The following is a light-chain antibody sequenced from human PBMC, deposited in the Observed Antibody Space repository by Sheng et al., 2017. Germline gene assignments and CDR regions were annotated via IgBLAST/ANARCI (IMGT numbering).Light chain of an antibody. CDR3: QQSYSTPRTWT. CDR1: QSISSY. J-gene: IGKJ1*01. V-gene: IGKV1-39*01. CDR2: AAS. Sequence: DIQMTQSPSSLSASVGDRVTITCRASQSISSYLNWYQQKPGKAPKLLIYAASSLQSGVPSRFSGSGSGTDFTLTISSLQPEDFATYYCQQSYSTPRTWTFGQGPSGNQT.